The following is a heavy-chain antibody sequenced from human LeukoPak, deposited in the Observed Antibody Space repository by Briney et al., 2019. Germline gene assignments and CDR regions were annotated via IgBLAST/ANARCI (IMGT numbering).Heavy chain of an antibody. CDR1: GGSISSYY. V-gene: IGHV4-4*07. CDR2: IYTSGIT. Sequence: PSETLSLTYTVSGGSISSYYWSWIRQPAGKGLEWIGRIYTSGITNYNPSLKSRVTMSVDTSKNQFSLKLSSVTAADTAVYYCARDHDSWRSDYWGQGTLVTVSS. D-gene: IGHD6-13*01. J-gene: IGHJ4*02. CDR3: ARDHDSWRSDY.